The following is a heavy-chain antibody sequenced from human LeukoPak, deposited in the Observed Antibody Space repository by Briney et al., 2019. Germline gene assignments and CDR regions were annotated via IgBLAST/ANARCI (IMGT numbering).Heavy chain of an antibody. CDR3: AREDGGIVGATTDNWFDP. Sequence: ASVKVSCKASGYTFTSYGISWVRQAPGQGLEWMGWISAYNGNTNYAQKLQGRVTMTTDTSTSTAYMELRSLRSDDTAVYYCAREDGGIVGATTDNWFDPWGQGTLVTVSS. V-gene: IGHV1-18*01. CDR1: GYTFTSYG. J-gene: IGHJ5*02. D-gene: IGHD1-26*01. CDR2: ISAYNGNT.